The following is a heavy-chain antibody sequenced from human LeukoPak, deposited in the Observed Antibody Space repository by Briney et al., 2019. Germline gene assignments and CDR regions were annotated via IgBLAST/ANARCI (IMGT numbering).Heavy chain of an antibody. V-gene: IGHV1-46*01. CDR2: VNPSGGRT. CDR3: ARSEYYDDSTNWFFDL. D-gene: IGHD3-22*01. J-gene: IGHJ2*01. Sequence: ASVKVSCKASGYSFIRYFLHWVRQAPGQGLEWMGMVNPSGGRTTYAQKFLGRVSMTSDKSTSTVYMDLRSLKSEDTAVYYCARSEYYDDSTNWFFDLWGRGTLVTVSS. CDR1: GYSFIRYF.